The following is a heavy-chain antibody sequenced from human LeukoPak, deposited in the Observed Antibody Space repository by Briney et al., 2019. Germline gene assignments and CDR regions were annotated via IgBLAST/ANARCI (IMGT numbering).Heavy chain of an antibody. J-gene: IGHJ3*01. CDR2: INSGGST. D-gene: IGHD3-10*01. Sequence: SETLSLTCTVSGGSISNYFWNWIRQPAGTALEWIGRINSGGSTNYNPSLKSRVTMSLDTSKNQLSLRLTSVTAADTAVYYCARSGAFDLWGQGTMVTVSS. CDR1: GGSISNYF. CDR3: ARSGAFDL. V-gene: IGHV4-4*07.